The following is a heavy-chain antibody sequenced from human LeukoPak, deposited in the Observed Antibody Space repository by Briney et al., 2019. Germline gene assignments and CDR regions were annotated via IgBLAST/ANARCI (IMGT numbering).Heavy chain of an antibody. CDR2: ISYDGSNK. Sequence: GGSLRLSCAASGFTFSSYGMHWVRQAPGKGLEWVAVISYDGSNKYYADSVKGRFTISRDNSKNMLYLQMNSLRAEDTAVYYCARVIVATNTFDAFDIWGQGTLVTVSS. CDR3: ARVIVATNTFDAFDI. D-gene: IGHD5-12*01. V-gene: IGHV3-30*03. CDR1: GFTFSSYG. J-gene: IGHJ3*02.